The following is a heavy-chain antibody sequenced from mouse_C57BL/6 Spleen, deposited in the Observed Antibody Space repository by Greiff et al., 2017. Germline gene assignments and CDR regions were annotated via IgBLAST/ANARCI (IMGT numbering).Heavy chain of an antibody. CDR2: IHPNSGST. Sequence: VKLQQPGAELVKPGASVKLSCKASGYTFTSYWMHWVKQRPGQGLEWIGMIHPNSGSTNYNEKFKSKATLTVDKSSSTAYMQLSSLTSEDSAVYYCARGAYSNPRGAMDYWGQGTSVTVSS. D-gene: IGHD2-5*01. CDR1: GYTFTSYW. V-gene: IGHV1-64*01. CDR3: ARGAYSNPRGAMDY. J-gene: IGHJ4*01.